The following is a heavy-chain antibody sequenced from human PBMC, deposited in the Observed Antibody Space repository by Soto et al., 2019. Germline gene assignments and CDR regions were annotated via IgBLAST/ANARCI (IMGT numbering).Heavy chain of an antibody. CDR3: ARSEETYYYYYGMDV. Sequence: SETLSLTCTVSGGSISSYYWSWIRQPPGKGLEWIGYIYYSGSTNYNPSLKSRVTISVDTSKNQFSLKLSSVTAADTAVYYCARSEETYYYYYGMDVWGQGTTVTV. CDR2: IYYSGST. J-gene: IGHJ6*02. CDR1: GGSISSYY. V-gene: IGHV4-59*01.